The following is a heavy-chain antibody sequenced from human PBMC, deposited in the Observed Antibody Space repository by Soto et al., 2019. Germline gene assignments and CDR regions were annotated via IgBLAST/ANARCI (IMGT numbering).Heavy chain of an antibody. CDR1: GFTFSSYW. J-gene: IGHJ6*02. Sequence: GGSLRLSCAASGFTFSSYWMHWVRQAPGKGLVWVSRINSDGSSTSYADSVKGRFTISRDNAKNTLYLQMNSLRAEDTAVYYCARDDYDSSGYYYVDYYGMDVWGQGTTVTVSS. CDR2: INSDGSST. V-gene: IGHV3-74*01. D-gene: IGHD3-22*01. CDR3: ARDDYDSSGYYYVDYYGMDV.